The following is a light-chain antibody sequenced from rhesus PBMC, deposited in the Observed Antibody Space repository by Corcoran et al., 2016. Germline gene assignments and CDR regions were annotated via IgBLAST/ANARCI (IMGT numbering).Light chain of an antibody. CDR2: GAY. CDR1: QSVSSY. Sequence: QVILTQSPATLSLSPGERATLSCRTSQSVSSYLAWYQQKPVQSPRLLIYGAYSRATGNPDRFSGSGSGKEITLTSSSLEHEDFTVYYCQKYSSSPPYSFGQGTKVEIK. V-gene: IGKV3-53*01. J-gene: IGKJ2*01. CDR3: QKYSSSPPYS.